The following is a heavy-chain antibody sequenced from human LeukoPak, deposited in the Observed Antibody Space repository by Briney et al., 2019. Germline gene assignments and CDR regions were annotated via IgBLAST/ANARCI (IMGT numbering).Heavy chain of an antibody. D-gene: IGHD3-3*01. J-gene: IGHJ4*02. CDR3: GSRRTAMFGVIKGPIDY. Sequence: SETLSLTCAVYGGSFGDYYWTWIRQPPGKGLEWIGEINHSGSPNNNPSLKSRVSMSFDTSKNQFSLKLTSVTAADTAVYYCGSRRTAMFGVIKGPIDYWGQGTLVTVSS. CDR2: INHSGSP. CDR1: GGSFGDYY. V-gene: IGHV4-34*01.